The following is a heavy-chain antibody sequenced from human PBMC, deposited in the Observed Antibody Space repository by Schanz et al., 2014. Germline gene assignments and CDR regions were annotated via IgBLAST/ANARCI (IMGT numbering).Heavy chain of an antibody. CDR3: VRELSGGTFDY. D-gene: IGHD1-1*01. CDR2: ISDYNADT. Sequence: QVQLVQSGSEVKKPGASVKVSCKASGYTFPSYGISWVRQAPGQGPEWMGWISDYNADTKYAQKVQGRVTMTTDTSTSTAYMELNSLRSDDTAVYYCVRELSGGTFDYWGQGALVTVSS. J-gene: IGHJ4*02. CDR1: GYTFPSYG. V-gene: IGHV1-18*04.